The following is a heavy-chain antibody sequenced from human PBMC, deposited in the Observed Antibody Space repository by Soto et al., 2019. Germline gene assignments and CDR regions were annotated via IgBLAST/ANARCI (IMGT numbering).Heavy chain of an antibody. CDR1: GFSLSTSGMC. Sequence: GSGPTLVNPTQTLTLTCTFSGFSLSTSGMCVSWIRQPPGKALEWLALIDWDDDKYYSTSLKTRLTISKDTSKNQVVLTMTNMDPVDTATYYCARIPLVRGYYGMDVWGQGTTVTVSS. CDR2: IDWDDDK. CDR3: ARIPLVRGYYGMDV. V-gene: IGHV2-70*01. D-gene: IGHD6-6*01. J-gene: IGHJ6*02.